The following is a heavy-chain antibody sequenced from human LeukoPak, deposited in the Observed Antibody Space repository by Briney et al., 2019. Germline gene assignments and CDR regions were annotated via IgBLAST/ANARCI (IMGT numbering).Heavy chain of an antibody. V-gene: IGHV5-10-1*01. Sequence: GESLKISCKASGYSFTNYWIYWVRLMPGKGLEWMGRIDPSDSYPNYSPSFQGHVTISVDKSISTAYLQWSSLKASDTAMYYCARHPEQSSGYWGQGTLVTVSS. CDR2: IDPSDSYP. CDR3: ARHPEQSSGY. D-gene: IGHD6-19*01. J-gene: IGHJ4*02. CDR1: GYSFTNYW.